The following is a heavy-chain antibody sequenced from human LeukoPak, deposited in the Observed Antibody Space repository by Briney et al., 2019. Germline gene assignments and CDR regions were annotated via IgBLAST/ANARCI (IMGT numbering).Heavy chain of an antibody. D-gene: IGHD3-10*01. J-gene: IGHJ4*02. CDR2: INQDDSQI. CDR1: GFTFNKYW. Sequence: GGSLRLSCAASGFTFNKYWLTWVRQAPGKGLEWVANINQDDSQIYYLESVEGRFTITRDNARNSLHLQMNSLRAEDTALYYCARGYYYSGTYYSSFFDHWGQGTPVTVSS. V-gene: IGHV3-7*01. CDR3: ARGYYYSGTYYSSFFDH.